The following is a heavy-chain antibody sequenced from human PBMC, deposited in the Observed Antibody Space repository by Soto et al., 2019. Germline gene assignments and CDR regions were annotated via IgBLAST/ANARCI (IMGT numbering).Heavy chain of an antibody. CDR1: GFTFSNNW. V-gene: IGHV3-74*01. J-gene: IGHJ3*01. D-gene: IGHD3-10*01. CDR3: SREGGENRGSDALDL. Sequence: EVQLVESGGTLVQPGGSLRLSCVASGFTFSNNWMHWVRQTPGKGLVWVSRIKGDGNAARYAESVKGRFTISRDNSKNTLFLKMNSLGAEDTALYYCSREGGENRGSDALDLWGRGTMVTVSS. CDR2: IKGDGNAA.